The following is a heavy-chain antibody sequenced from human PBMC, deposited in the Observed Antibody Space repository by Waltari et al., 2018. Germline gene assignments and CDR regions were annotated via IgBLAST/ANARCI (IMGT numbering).Heavy chain of an antibody. CDR1: GYPFPIFG. CDR3: ARDSDYYDSSGYGNWFDP. J-gene: IGHJ5*02. Sequence: QVHLVQSGAEVKKPGLSVKVPCKTSGYPFPIFGLHWIRQAPGQGHGWMGWTNAAHGTTKYSQKFQGILTITRDTSASTIYMELSSLRSEDTAMYYCARDSDYYDSSGYGNWFDPWGQGTLVTVSS. V-gene: IGHV1-3*01. CDR2: TNAAHGTT. D-gene: IGHD3-22*01.